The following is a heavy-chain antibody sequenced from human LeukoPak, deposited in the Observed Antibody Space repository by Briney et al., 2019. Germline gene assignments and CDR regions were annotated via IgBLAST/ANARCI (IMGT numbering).Heavy chain of an antibody. J-gene: IGHJ5*02. CDR1: GYTFTGYY. CDR2: INPNSGGT. D-gene: IGHD5-24*01. V-gene: IGHV1-2*02. CDR3: ATDHSMANTAWWFDP. Sequence: GSVKVSCKASGYTFTGYYMHWVRQAPGQGLEWMGWINPNSGGTDYAQKFQGRVTMTRDTSISTAYMELSRLRSEDTAFYYCATDHSMANTAWWFDPWGQGTLVTVSS.